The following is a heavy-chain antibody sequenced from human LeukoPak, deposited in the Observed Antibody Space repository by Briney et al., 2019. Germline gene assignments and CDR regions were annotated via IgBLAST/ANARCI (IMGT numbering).Heavy chain of an antibody. V-gene: IGHV1-24*01. J-gene: IGHJ2*01. Sequence: ASVKVSCKVSGYTLTELSMHWVRQAPGKGLEWMGGFDPEDGKTINAQKFQGRVTMTEDTSTDTAYKELSSLRSEDTAVYYCATVAKSWYFDLWGRGTLVTVSS. CDR3: ATVAKSWYFDL. CDR1: GYTLTELS. CDR2: FDPEDGKT.